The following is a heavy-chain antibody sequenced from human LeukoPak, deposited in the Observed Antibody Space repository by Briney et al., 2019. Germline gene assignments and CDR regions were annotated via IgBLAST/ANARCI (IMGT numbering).Heavy chain of an antibody. V-gene: IGHV3-33*01. CDR3: ARDYSSGYNQYFFDY. D-gene: IGHD3-22*01. J-gene: IGHJ4*02. Sequence: GGSLRLSCAASGFTFSSYGMHWVRQAPGKGLEWVAVMWYDGTNKYDVDSVKGRFTISRDNSKNTLYLQMNSLRAEDTAVYFCARDYSSGYNQYFFDYWGQGTLVTVSS. CDR1: GFTFSSYG. CDR2: MWYDGTNK.